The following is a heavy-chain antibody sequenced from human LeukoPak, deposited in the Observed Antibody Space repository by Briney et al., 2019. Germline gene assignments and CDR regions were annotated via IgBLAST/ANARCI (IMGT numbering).Heavy chain of an antibody. V-gene: IGHV3-74*01. CDR3: ARGANRSHDY. CDR1: GFTFSSYW. J-gene: IGHJ4*02. CDR2: INSDGSIT. D-gene: IGHD4/OR15-4a*01. Sequence: PGGSLRLSCAASGFTFSSYWMHWVRQAPGKGLVWVSFINSDGSITRYADSVKGRFTISRDNAKNTLYLQMNSLRAEDTAVYYCARGANRSHDYWGQGHLVTV.